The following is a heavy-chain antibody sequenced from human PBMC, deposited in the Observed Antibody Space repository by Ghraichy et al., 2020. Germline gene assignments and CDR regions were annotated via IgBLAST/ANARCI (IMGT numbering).Heavy chain of an antibody. Sequence: SETLSLTCTVSGGSISSYYWSWIRQPPGKGLEWIGYIYYSGSTNYNPSLKSRVTISVDTSKNQFSLKLSSVTAADTAVYYCARSTLLLRAAGDAFDIWGQGTMVTVSS. J-gene: IGHJ3*02. CDR3: ARSTLLLRAAGDAFDI. CDR1: GGSISSYY. CDR2: IYYSGST. D-gene: IGHD1-26*01. V-gene: IGHV4-59*01.